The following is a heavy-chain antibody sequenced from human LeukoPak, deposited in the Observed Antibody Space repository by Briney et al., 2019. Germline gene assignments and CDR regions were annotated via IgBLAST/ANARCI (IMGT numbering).Heavy chain of an antibody. V-gene: IGHV3-21*01. Sequence: GGSLRLSCAASGFNFSNYSMNWVRQAPGKGLDWVATITGSSTYIYYSESVKGRFIISRDNAKNSLYLQMNSLRVEDTGVYCCVPSATDYWGQGTLVTVSS. CDR2: ITGSSTYI. D-gene: IGHD1-26*01. CDR3: VPSATDY. J-gene: IGHJ4*02. CDR1: GFNFSNYS.